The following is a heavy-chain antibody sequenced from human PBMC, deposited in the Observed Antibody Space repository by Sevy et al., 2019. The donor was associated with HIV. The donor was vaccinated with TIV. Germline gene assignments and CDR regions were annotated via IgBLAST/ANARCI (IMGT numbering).Heavy chain of an antibody. Sequence: ASVKVSCKASGYTFPSYYMHWVRQAPGQGLEWMGIINPSGGSTSYAQKFRGRVTMTRDTSMNKVYMELSSLRSEDTAVYYWARASLWFGELSYWCDPWGQGTLVTVSS. V-gene: IGHV1-46*01. J-gene: IGHJ5*02. D-gene: IGHD3-10*01. CDR2: INPSGGST. CDR3: ARASLWFGELSYWCDP. CDR1: GYTFPSYY.